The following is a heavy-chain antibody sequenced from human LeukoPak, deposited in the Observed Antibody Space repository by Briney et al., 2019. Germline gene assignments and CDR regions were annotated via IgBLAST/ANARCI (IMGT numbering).Heavy chain of an antibody. D-gene: IGHD1-26*01. CDR3: ARDMGIGSSSFDY. J-gene: IGHJ4*02. CDR2: IKQDGSEK. CDR1: GFTFSSYW. V-gene: IGHV3-7*03. Sequence: GGSLRLSCAASGFTFSSYWMSWVRQAPGKGLEWVVNIKQDGSEKYYVDSVKGRFTISRDNAKNSLYLQMNSLRAEDTAVYYCARDMGIGSSSFDYWGQGTLVTVSS.